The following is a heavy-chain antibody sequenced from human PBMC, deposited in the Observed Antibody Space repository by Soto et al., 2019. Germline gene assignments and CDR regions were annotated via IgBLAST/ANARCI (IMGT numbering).Heavy chain of an antibody. CDR3: ARRPDIVAFDI. CDR1: GGSISSYY. CDR2: IYYSGST. D-gene: IGHD5-12*01. Sequence: SETLSLTCTVSGGSISSYYWSWIRQPPGKGLEWIGYIYYSGSTNYSPSLKSRVTISVDTSKNQFSLKLSSVTAADTAVYYCARRPDIVAFDIWGQGTMVTVSS. V-gene: IGHV4-59*08. J-gene: IGHJ3*02.